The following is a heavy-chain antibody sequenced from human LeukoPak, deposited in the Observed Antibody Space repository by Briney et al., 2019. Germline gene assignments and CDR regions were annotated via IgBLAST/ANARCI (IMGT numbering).Heavy chain of an antibody. CDR3: VRDAVGESGAGGH. CDR2: ISPSGSST. CDR1: GFIFSDYS. D-gene: IGHD3-10*01. V-gene: IGHV3-21*01. J-gene: IGHJ4*02. Sequence: GGSLRLSCVGSGFIFSDYSMNWVRQAPGKGLEWVSPISPSGSSTWNADSVRGRVTISRDNVRNSVSLQMNSLRGEDTAVYYCVRDAVGESGAGGHWGLGTLITVSS.